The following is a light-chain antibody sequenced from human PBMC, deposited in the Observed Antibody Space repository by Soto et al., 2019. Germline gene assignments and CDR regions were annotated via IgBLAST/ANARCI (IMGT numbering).Light chain of an antibody. Sequence: SYELTQPPSVSVAPGETARISCGGNNVGSRSVHWCQQKPGQAPFLVIYYDSDRPSGIPERFSGSNSGNTATLIISRVEAGDEADYYCQVWEATGDQVVFGGGTQLTVL. V-gene: IGLV3-21*01. CDR3: QVWEATGDQVV. CDR2: YDS. J-gene: IGLJ2*01. CDR1: NVGSRS.